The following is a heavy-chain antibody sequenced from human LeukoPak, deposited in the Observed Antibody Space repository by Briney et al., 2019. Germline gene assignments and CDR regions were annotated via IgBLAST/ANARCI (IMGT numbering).Heavy chain of an antibody. J-gene: IGHJ5*02. D-gene: IGHD1-26*01. CDR1: GGSISSSSYY. CDR3: ARDPSQWALGADGWFDP. CDR2: IYYSGST. V-gene: IGHV4-39*07. Sequence: SETLSLTCTVSGGSISSSSYYWGWIRRPPGKGLGWIGSIYYSGSTYYNPSRKSRVTISVDTSKNQFSLKLSSVTAADTAVYYCARDPSQWALGADGWFDPWGQGTLVTVSS.